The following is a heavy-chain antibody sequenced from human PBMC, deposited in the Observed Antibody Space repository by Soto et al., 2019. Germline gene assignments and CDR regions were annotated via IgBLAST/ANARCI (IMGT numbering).Heavy chain of an antibody. CDR2: ISAYNGNT. D-gene: IGHD5-12*01. CDR1: GYTFTSYG. CDR3: TRDRGYSGYDSPHYYYGMDV. Sequence: QVQLVQSGAEVKKPGASVKVSCKASGYTFTSYGISWVRQAPGQGLEWIGWISAYNGNTNYAQKLQGRVTMTTDTSTSTAYMELRSLRSDDTAVYYCTRDRGYSGYDSPHYYYGMDVWGQGTTVTVSS. J-gene: IGHJ6*02. V-gene: IGHV1-18*04.